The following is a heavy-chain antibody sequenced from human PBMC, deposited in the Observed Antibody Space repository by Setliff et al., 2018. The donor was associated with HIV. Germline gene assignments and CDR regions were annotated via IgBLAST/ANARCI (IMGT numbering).Heavy chain of an antibody. CDR1: GGSISSYY. J-gene: IGHJ6*03. D-gene: IGHD6-13*01. Sequence: SETLSLTCTVSGGSISSYYWSWIRQPAGKGLEWIGHIYTSGSTNYNPSLKSRVTISVDTSKNQFSLKLSSVTAADTAVYYCARGRSRWTYYNYYYMDVWGKGTTVTVSS. CDR2: IYTSGST. CDR3: ARGRSRWTYYNYYYMDV. V-gene: IGHV4-4*07.